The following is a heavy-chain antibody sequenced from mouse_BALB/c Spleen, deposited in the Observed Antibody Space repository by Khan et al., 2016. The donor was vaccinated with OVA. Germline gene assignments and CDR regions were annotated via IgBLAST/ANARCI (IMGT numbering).Heavy chain of an antibody. J-gene: IGHJ3*01. CDR2: VNTYYGDA. V-gene: IGHV1S137*01. CDR3: GGGGGGDRFAY. D-gene: IGHD4-1*01. Sequence: QVQLKQSGAELVRPGVSVKISCKGSGYTFTDFTMHWVKQSHAKSLEWIGVVNTYYGDATYNQKFKGKATMTVDKSSTTAYMELARLTSEDSAIYCVGGGGGGDRFAYWGQGTLVTVSA. CDR1: GYTFTDFT.